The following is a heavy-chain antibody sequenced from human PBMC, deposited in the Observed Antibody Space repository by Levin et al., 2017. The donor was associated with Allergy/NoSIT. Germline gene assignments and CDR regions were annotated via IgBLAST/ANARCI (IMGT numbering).Heavy chain of an antibody. Sequence: GGSLRLSCAASGFTFSSYDMHWVRQATGKGLEWVSAIGTAGDTYYPGSVKGRFTISRENAKNSLYLQMNSLRAGDTAVYYCARGPRYCSSTSCYHFDYWGQGTLVTVSS. CDR3: ARGPRYCSSTSCYHFDY. CDR1: GFTFSSYD. V-gene: IGHV3-13*04. CDR2: IGTAGDT. J-gene: IGHJ4*02. D-gene: IGHD2-2*01.